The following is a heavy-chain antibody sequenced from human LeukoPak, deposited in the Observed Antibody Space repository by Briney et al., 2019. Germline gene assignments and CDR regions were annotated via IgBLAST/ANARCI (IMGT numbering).Heavy chain of an antibody. CDR2: INHSGYT. V-gene: IGHV4-34*01. CDR1: GVSFNDYY. J-gene: IGHJ4*02. Sequence: PSETLSPPFAVSGVSFNDYYWSWVRQTPGKGLEWIGEINHSGYTNDSPSLKSRVTLSIDTSRKQFSLNLRSITVADTGIYYCTRMTTGHDYWGQGTLATVSS. CDR3: TRMTTGHDY. D-gene: IGHD4-17*01.